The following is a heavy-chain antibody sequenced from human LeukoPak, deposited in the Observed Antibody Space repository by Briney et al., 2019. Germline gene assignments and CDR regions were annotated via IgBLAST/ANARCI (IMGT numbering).Heavy chain of an antibody. Sequence: GRSLRLSCAASGFTFSSYGMHWVRQAPGKGLEWVAVIWYDGSNKYYADSVKGRFTISRDNSKNTLYLQMNSLRAEDTAVYYCATVVGYDYGDYGLDYWGQGTLVTVSS. V-gene: IGHV3-33*01. CDR1: GFTFSSYG. CDR3: ATVVGYDYGDYGLDY. CDR2: IWYDGSNK. J-gene: IGHJ4*02. D-gene: IGHD4-17*01.